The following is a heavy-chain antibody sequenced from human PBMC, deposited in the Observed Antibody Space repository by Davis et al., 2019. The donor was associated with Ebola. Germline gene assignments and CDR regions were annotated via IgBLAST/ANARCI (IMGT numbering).Heavy chain of an antibody. CDR3: AKDLGRINEIQLWLMSPHYYYGMDV. V-gene: IGHV3-43*02. CDR2: ISGDGGST. CDR1: GFTFDDYA. D-gene: IGHD5-18*01. Sequence: PGGSLRLSCAASGFTFDDYAMHWVRHAPGKGLEWVSLISGDGGSTYYADSVKGRFTISRDNSKNSLYLQMNSLRTEDTALYYCAKDLGRINEIQLWLMSPHYYYGMDVWGQGTTVTVSS. J-gene: IGHJ6*02.